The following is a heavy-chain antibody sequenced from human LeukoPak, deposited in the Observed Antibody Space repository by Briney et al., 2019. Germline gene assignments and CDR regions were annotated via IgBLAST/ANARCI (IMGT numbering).Heavy chain of an antibody. Sequence: APVKVSCKASGYTFTSYGISWVRQAPGQGLEWMGWISAYNGNTNYAQKLQGRVTMTTDTSTSTAYMELRSLRSDDTAVYYCARGVDIVVVVAATNFDYWGQGTLVTVSS. CDR3: ARGVDIVVVVAATNFDY. CDR2: ISAYNGNT. D-gene: IGHD2-15*01. V-gene: IGHV1-18*01. J-gene: IGHJ4*02. CDR1: GYTFTSYG.